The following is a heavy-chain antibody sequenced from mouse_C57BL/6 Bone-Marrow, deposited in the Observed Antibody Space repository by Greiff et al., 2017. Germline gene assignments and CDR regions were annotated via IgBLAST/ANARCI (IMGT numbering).Heavy chain of an antibody. J-gene: IGHJ4*01. CDR1: GYTFTNYW. CDR3: ARSGGNCEYYYAMDY. V-gene: IGHV1-63*01. Sequence: QVQLQQPGAELVRPGTSVKMSCKASGYTFTNYWIGWAKQRPGHGLEWIGDIYPGGGYTNYNEKFKGKATLTADKSSSTAYMQFSSLTSEDSAIYYCARSGGNCEYYYAMDYWGQGTSVTVSS. D-gene: IGHD2-1*01. CDR2: IYPGGGYT.